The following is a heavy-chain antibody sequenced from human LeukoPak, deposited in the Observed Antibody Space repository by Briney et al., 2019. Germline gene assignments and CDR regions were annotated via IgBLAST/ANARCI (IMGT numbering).Heavy chain of an antibody. V-gene: IGHV1-8*01. CDR3: AREGTTGTTENWFDP. Sequence: ASVKVSCKASGYTFTSYDINWVRQATGQGLEWMGWMNPNSGNTGYAQKFQGRVTMTRDTSTSTVYMELSSLRSEDTAVYYCAREGTTGTTENWFDPWGQGTLVTVSS. CDR2: MNPNSGNT. CDR1: GYTFTSYD. D-gene: IGHD1-1*01. J-gene: IGHJ5*02.